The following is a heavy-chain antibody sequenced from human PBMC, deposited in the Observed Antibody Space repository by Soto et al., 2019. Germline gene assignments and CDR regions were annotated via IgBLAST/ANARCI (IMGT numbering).Heavy chain of an antibody. J-gene: IGHJ1*01. Sequence: EVQLVESGGGLVQPGGSLRLSCVASGFTLSRYSMNWVRQAPGKGLEWVSYISRSSSTIYYADSVKGRFTISRDNAENTRYMPVNSLGADCAAGYYGARDLSWGKGTQGTVS. CDR2: ISRSSSTI. CDR1: GFTLSRYS. CDR3: ARDLS. V-gene: IGHV3-48*01.